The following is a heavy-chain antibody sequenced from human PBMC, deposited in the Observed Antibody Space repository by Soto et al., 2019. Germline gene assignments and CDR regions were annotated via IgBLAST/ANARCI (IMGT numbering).Heavy chain of an antibody. CDR1: GGSVSSGSYY. J-gene: IGHJ4*02. V-gene: IGHV4-61*01. Sequence: PSETLSLTCTVSGGSVSSGSYYWSWIRQPPGKGLEWIGYIYYSGSTNYNPSLKSRVTISVDTSKNQFSLKLSSVTAADTAVYYCARGAGDTAIDFDYWGQGTLVTVSS. CDR3: ARGAGDTAIDFDY. D-gene: IGHD5-18*01. CDR2: IYYSGST.